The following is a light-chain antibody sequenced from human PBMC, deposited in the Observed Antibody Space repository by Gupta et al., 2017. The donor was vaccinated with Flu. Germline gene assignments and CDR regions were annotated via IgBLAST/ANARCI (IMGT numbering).Light chain of an antibody. CDR3: GTWDRSRSAVV. CDR1: SSNIGNNY. CDR2: DDN. V-gene: IGLV1-51*01. J-gene: IGLJ3*02. Sequence: KVTISCSGTSSNIGNNYVWWYQHVPGTAPNLLIYDDNRRPSGIPGRFSGTKSGSSATLAIFGLQAGDGADYFCGTWDRSRSAVVFGGGTKVTVL.